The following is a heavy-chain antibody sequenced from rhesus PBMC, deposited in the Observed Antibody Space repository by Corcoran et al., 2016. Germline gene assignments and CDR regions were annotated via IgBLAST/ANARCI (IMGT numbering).Heavy chain of an antibody. J-gene: IGHJ4*01. CDR2: LDGGGGTD. Sequence: QVQLQESGPGLVKVSETLSLSCAVSGGSINNYYYWTWIRQSPGKGLEWIGSLDGGGGTDYLNPSLKRRVTLSVDTSKNQFSLKLSSVTAADTAVYYCARRSGSWYFDYWGQGVLVTVSS. CDR1: GGSINNYYY. CDR3: ARRSGSWYFDY. V-gene: IGHV4S14*01. D-gene: IGHD6-25*01.